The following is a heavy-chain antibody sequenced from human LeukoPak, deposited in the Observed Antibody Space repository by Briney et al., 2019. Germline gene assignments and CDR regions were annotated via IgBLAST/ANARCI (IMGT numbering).Heavy chain of an antibody. CDR1: GFAFSSYA. Sequence: GGSLRLSCAASGFAFSSYAMTWVRQAPGKGLEWVSGIGSGSGGRTYYADSVKGRFSISRDNSMDALNLQMNSLRAEDMAIYYCVQSTAWYRSSWYLIYWGQGILVTVSS. D-gene: IGHD6-13*01. CDR3: VQSTAWYRSSWYLIY. CDR2: IGSGSGGRT. V-gene: IGHV3-23*01. J-gene: IGHJ4*02.